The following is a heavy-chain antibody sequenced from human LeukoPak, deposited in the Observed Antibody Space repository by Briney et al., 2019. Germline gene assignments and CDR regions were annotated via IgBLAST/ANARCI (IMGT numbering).Heavy chain of an antibody. CDR2: INPSGGST. CDR1: GYTFTGYY. J-gene: IGHJ5*02. D-gene: IGHD1-20*01. V-gene: IGHV1-46*01. Sequence: VASVKVSCKASGYTFTGYYMHWVRQAPGQGLEWMGIINPSGGSTSYAQKFQGRVTMTRDMSTSTVYMELSSLRSEDTAVYYCARGNWKKDLGNWFDPWGQGTLVTVSS. CDR3: ARGNWKKDLGNWFDP.